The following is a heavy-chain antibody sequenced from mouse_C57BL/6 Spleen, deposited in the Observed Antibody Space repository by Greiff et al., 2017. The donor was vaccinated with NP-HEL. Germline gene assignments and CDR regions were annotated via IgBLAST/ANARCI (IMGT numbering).Heavy chain of an antibody. CDR1: GYTFTSYW. Sequence: QVQLQQPGAELVKPGASVKLSCKASGYTFTSYWMHWVKQRPGQGLEWIGMIHPNSGSTNYNEKFKSKATLTVDKSSSTAYMQLSRLTSEDSAVDYCARGNYGSSGDYWGQGTTLTVSS. V-gene: IGHV1-64*01. CDR3: ARGNYGSSGDY. J-gene: IGHJ2*01. D-gene: IGHD1-1*01. CDR2: IHPNSGST.